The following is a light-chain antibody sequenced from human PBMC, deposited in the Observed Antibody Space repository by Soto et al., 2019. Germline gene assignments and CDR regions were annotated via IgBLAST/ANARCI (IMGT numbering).Light chain of an antibody. V-gene: IGKV1-39*01. CDR2: AAS. Sequence: IQMTQSPSSLSASVGARVTINCRASQGIRNDLGWYQQKPGKAPKLLIYAASSLQSGVPSRFSGSGSETDFTLTISSLQPEDFATYSCQQSYSTTWTFGQGTKVDIK. CDR3: QQSYSTTWT. CDR1: QGIRND. J-gene: IGKJ1*01.